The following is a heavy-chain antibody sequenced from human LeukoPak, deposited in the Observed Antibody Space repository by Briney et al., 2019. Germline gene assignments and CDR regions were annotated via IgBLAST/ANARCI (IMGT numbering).Heavy chain of an antibody. CDR3: ARDATLLWFGETLGGNFDY. CDR2: MNPNSGNT. Sequence: ASVKVSCKASGYTFTSYDTNWVRQATGQGLEWMGWMNPNSGNTGYAQKFQGRVTITRNTSISTAYMELSSLGSEDTAVYYCARDATLLWFGETLGGNFDYWGQGTLVTVSS. J-gene: IGHJ4*02. CDR1: GYTFTSYD. V-gene: IGHV1-8*03. D-gene: IGHD3-10*01.